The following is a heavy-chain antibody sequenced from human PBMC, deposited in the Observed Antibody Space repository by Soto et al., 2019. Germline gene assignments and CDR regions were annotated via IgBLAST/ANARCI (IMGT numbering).Heavy chain of an antibody. Sequence: GESLKISCKASGYSFTSYWIAWVRRMPGKGLEWMGIIYPGDSDTRYSPSFQGQVTISADKSINTAFLQWSSLRASDTAMYYCARSKDLVVLPALVGPFDIWGQGTMVTVSS. J-gene: IGHJ3*02. CDR3: ARSKDLVVLPALVGPFDI. V-gene: IGHV5-51*01. CDR2: IYPGDSDT. CDR1: GYSFTSYW. D-gene: IGHD2-2*01.